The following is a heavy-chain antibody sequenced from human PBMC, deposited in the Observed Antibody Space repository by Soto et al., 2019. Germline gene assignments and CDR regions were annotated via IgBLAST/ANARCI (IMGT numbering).Heavy chain of an antibody. J-gene: IGHJ5*02. V-gene: IGHV1-69*01. CDR3: ARGGILPGATSGLDP. CDR1: GGIFSSFS. CDR2: IIPMTGTP. Sequence: QVQLVQSGAEVKTPGSSVEVSCKASGGIFSSFSITWVRQVPGHGLEWMGGIIPMTGTPNYAEKFQGRLTLTADASTRAAYLVLSSLKSEDTAVYYGARGGILPGATSGLDPWGQGTVVIVSS. D-gene: IGHD2-21*01.